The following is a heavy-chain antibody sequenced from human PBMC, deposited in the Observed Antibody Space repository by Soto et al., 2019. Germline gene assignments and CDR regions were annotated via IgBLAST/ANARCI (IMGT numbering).Heavy chain of an antibody. Sequence: EVQLLESGGGMVQPGGSLRLSCAASGFTFSSDAMSWVRQAPGKGLEWVSGISGSGGSTYYADSVKGRFTISRDNSKNTLYLQINSLRAEDTAVYYCAKDTAPACSSTSCFDYWGQGALVTVSS. D-gene: IGHD2-2*01. CDR1: GFTFSSDA. V-gene: IGHV3-23*01. CDR3: AKDTAPACSSTSCFDY. J-gene: IGHJ4*02. CDR2: ISGSGGST.